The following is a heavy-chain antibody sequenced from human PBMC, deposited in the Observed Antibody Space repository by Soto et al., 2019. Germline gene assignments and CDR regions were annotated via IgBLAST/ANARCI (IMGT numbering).Heavy chain of an antibody. CDR2: ISGSGGST. V-gene: IGHV3-23*01. CDR1: GFTFGSYA. CDR3: AKGPAHCFKMGPPYYCDY. Sequence: WGSLRLSCAASGFTFGSYAMSWVRQAPGKGLEWVSAISGSGGSTYYADSVKGRFTISRDNSKNTLYLQMNSLRAEDTAVYYCAKGPAHCFKMGPPYYCDYWGQGTLVTVSS. J-gene: IGHJ4*02.